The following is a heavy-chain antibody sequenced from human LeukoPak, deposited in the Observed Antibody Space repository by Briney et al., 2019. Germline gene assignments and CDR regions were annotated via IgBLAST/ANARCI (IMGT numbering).Heavy chain of an antibody. CDR2: IKEDGSEK. CDR3: VRDYVWESHRQFDY. J-gene: IGHJ4*02. D-gene: IGHD3-16*01. Sequence: GGSLRLSCAASGITVSSNYMSWVRQAPGKGLEWVANIKEDGSEKKYVDSVKGRFTVSRDNVKNALFMQMNSLKVEDTAVYYCVRDYVWESHRQFDYWGQGTMVTVSS. CDR1: GITVSSNY. V-gene: IGHV3-7*01.